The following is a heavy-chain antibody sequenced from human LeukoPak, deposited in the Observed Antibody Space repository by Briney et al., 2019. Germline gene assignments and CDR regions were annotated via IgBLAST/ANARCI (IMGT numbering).Heavy chain of an antibody. CDR3: ATMVVGGQQLTDY. Sequence: PGRSLRLSCAASGFTFSSYGMHWVRQAPGKGLEWVAVISYDGSNKYYADSVKGRFTISRDNSKNTLYLQMNSLRAEDTAVYYCATMVVGGQQLTDYWGQGTLVTVSS. D-gene: IGHD6-13*01. J-gene: IGHJ4*02. V-gene: IGHV3-30*03. CDR2: ISYDGSNK. CDR1: GFTFSSYG.